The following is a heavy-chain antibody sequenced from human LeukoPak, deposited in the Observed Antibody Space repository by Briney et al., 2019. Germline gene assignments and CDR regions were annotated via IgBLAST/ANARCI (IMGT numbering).Heavy chain of an antibody. CDR1: GGTFSSYA. V-gene: IGHV1-69*04. Sequence: ASVKVSFKASGGTFSSYAISWVRQAPGQGLEWMGRIIPILGIANYAQKFQGRVTITADKSTSTAYMELSSLRSEDTAVYYCARLYCSSTSCYGPRVYGMDVWGQGTTVTVSS. D-gene: IGHD2-2*01. CDR3: ARLYCSSTSCYGPRVYGMDV. J-gene: IGHJ6*02. CDR2: IIPILGIA.